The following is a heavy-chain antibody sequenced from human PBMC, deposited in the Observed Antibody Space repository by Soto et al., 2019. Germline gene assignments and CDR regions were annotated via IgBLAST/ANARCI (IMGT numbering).Heavy chain of an antibody. J-gene: IGHJ6*02. CDR2: ILHDGSAE. CDR3: ARSRDGYSFYFYYGMDG. V-gene: IGHV3-30*03. CDR1: VFIFTSYG. Sequence: SLRLSCAASVFIFTSYGMHWVRQSPGKGLEWMALILHDGSAEYYADSVKGRFTISRDNSKNTLYLQMNSLTAEDTAVYYCARSRDGYSFYFYYGMDGWGQGTTVTVSS. D-gene: IGHD4-4*01.